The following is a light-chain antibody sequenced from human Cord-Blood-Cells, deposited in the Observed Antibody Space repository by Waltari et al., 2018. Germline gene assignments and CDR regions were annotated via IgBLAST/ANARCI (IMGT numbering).Light chain of an antibody. J-gene: IGLJ2*01. CDR3: SSYTSSSTVV. V-gene: IGLV2-14*01. CDR2: DV. Sequence: QSALTQPASVSGSPGQSITISCTGTSSDVGGYNYVSWYQQHPGKAPKLMIYDVSNRFSGCKSGNTASLTISGLQAEDEADYYCSSYTSSSTVVFGGGTKLTVL. CDR1: SSDVGGYNY.